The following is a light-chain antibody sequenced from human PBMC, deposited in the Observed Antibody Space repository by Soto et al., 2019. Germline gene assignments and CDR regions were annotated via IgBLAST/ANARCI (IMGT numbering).Light chain of an antibody. V-gene: IGKV1-5*01. CDR1: QSISSW. J-gene: IGKJ1*01. Sequence: DIQMTHSPSTLSASVGDRVTITCRASQSISSWLAWYQQKPGKAPNLLIYDASALESGVPSRFSGSGSGTEFTLTISSLQPDDFATYYCQQYNSYSQTFGQGTKVDIK. CDR2: DAS. CDR3: QQYNSYSQT.